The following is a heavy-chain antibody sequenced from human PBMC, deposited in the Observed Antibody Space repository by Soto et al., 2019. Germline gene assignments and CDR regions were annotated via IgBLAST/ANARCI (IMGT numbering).Heavy chain of an antibody. D-gene: IGHD2-2*01. J-gene: IGHJ4*02. V-gene: IGHV3-49*03. CDR1: GFTFGDYA. CDR2: IRSKVYGGTT. CDR3: TRDRCGGGYGCYRDY. Sequence: GGSLRLSCTASGFTFGDYAMSWFRQAPGKGLEWVGFIRSKVYGGTTEYAASVKDRFTISRDDSKSIAYLQMDSLKTEDTAVYYCTRDRCGGGYGCYRDYWGQGTLVTVSS.